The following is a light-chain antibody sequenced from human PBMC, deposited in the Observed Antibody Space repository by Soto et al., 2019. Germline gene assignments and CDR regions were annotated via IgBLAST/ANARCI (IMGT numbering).Light chain of an antibody. J-gene: IGKJ5*01. CDR3: QQRSDSIT. V-gene: IGKV3D-11*03. Sequence: IVMTQSPATLSVSPGERATLSWRASQSVSSNLAWYQQKPGQAPRLLIYGASTRAPGIPARLSGRGSGADFTLTISSIEPKDFAVYYCQQRSDSITFGQGTRLEI. CDR1: QSVSSN. CDR2: GAS.